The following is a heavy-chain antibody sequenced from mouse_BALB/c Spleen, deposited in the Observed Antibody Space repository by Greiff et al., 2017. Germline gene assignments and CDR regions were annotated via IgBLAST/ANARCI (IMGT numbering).Heavy chain of an antibody. J-gene: IGHJ2*01. D-gene: IGHD2-14*01. Sequence: VQLQQSGAELVRPGASVKLSCTASGFNIKDYYMHWVKQRPEQGLEWIGWIDPENGDTEYAPKFQGKATMTADTSSNTAYLQLSSLTSEDTAVYCCNVRYDGPLDDWGQGTTLTVSS. CDR1: GFNIKDYY. V-gene: IGHV14-4*02. CDR3: NVRYDGPLDD. CDR2: IDPENGDT.